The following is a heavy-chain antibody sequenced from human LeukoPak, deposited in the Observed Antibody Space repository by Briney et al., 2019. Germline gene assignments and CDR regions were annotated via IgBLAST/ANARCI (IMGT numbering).Heavy chain of an antibody. CDR3: ALRNFGNGFHI. CDR2: FNGGSSNNGGST. Sequence: PSETLSLTCSVSGGSLRSGSYHWTWIRQPAGKGLEWIGRIFNGGSSNNGGSTNYNPSLKSRATISQDTSKNQFSLSLTSVTAADTAVYYCALRNFGNGFHIWGQGTLVTVSS. D-gene: IGHD3-3*01. J-gene: IGHJ3*02. V-gene: IGHV4-61*02. CDR1: GGSLRSGSYH.